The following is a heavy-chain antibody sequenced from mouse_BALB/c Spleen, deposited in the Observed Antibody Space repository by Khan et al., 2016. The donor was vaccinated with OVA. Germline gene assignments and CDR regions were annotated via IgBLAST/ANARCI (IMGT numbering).Heavy chain of an antibody. CDR2: IYPGDGDT. Sequence: QVQLKQSGAELARPGASVKLSCKASGYTFTTYWMQWIRQRPGQGLEWIGAIYPGDGDTRYTQKFKGKATLTADKSSSTAYMQLSSLASEDSAVYYCTRGGGYYDYDGWFAYWGQGTLVTVSA. D-gene: IGHD2-4*01. CDR3: TRGGGYYDYDGWFAY. V-gene: IGHV1-87*01. CDR1: GYTFTTYW. J-gene: IGHJ3*01.